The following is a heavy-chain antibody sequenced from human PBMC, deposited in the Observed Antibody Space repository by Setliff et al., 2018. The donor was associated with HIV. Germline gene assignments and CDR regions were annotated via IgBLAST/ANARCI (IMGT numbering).Heavy chain of an antibody. CDR2: IIPLFGTS. Sequence: SVKVSCKASGGTFNNYAISWVRQAPGQGLEWVGGIIPLFGTSNYALKFQGRVTITADKSTSTAYMELSSLRSEDTAVYYCATASGYNFEAFDIWGQGTMVTVSS. V-gene: IGHV1-69*06. CDR1: GGTFNNYA. J-gene: IGHJ3*02. D-gene: IGHD5-12*01. CDR3: ATASGYNFEAFDI.